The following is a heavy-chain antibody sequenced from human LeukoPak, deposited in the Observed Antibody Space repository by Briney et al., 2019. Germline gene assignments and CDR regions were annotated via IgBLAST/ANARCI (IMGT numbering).Heavy chain of an antibody. D-gene: IGHD6-19*01. CDR1: GGSISTYY. J-gene: IGHJ6*03. V-gene: IGHV4-4*07. CDR2: TYTSGST. Sequence: PETLSLTCSVSGGSISTYYWSWIRQPAGKGLEWIGRTYTSGSTNYNPSLKSRVTMSVDTSKTQFSLKLSSVTAADTAVYYCARDSSGWYGSYFYYYMDVWGKGTTVTVSS. CDR3: ARDSSGWYGSYFYYYMDV.